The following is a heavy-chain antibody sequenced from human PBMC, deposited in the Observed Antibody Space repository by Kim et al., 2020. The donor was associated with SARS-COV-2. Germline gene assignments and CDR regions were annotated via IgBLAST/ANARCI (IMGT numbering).Heavy chain of an antibody. Sequence: SETLSLTCAANSGSFSGHYWSWIRQPPGKGLEWIGEINNSGVINYSPSLKNRLTISVNTSKNHFSLRLISVTAADTAAYYCARGERIFGVVVSLEYWGQG. V-gene: IGHV4-34*01. CDR3: ARGERIFGVVVSLEY. J-gene: IGHJ4*02. D-gene: IGHD3-3*01. CDR2: INNSGVI. CDR1: SGSFSGHY.